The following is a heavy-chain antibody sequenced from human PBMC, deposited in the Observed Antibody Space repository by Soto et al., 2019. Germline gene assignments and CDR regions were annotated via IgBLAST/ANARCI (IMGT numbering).Heavy chain of an antibody. CDR3: AKDLLPAAHMTSYLYYYYYYMDV. CDR1: GFTFSSYA. V-gene: IGHV3-23*01. D-gene: IGHD2-2*01. J-gene: IGHJ6*03. Sequence: GGSLRLSCAASGFTFSSYAMSWVRQAPGKGLEWVSAISGSGGSTYYADSVKGRFTISRDNSKNTLYLQMNSLRAEDTAVYYCAKDLLPAAHMTSYLYYYYYYMDVWGKGTTVTVSS. CDR2: ISGSGGST.